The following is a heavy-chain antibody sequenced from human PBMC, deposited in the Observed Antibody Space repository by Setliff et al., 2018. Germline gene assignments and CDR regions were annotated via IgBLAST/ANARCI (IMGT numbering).Heavy chain of an antibody. CDR2: INHSGST. J-gene: IGHJ6*03. Sequence: SETLSLTCAVYGGSFSNYYWSWIRQTPGKGLEWIGEINHSGSTNYNPSLESRVTISVDTSKNQFSLRLSSVAAADTSVYYCARFFKVDCAGDGCDCYGARCYYFYMDVWGKGTTVTVSS. CDR3: ARFFKVDCAGDGCDCYGARCYYFYMDV. V-gene: IGHV4-34*01. D-gene: IGHD2-21*01. CDR1: GGSFSNYY.